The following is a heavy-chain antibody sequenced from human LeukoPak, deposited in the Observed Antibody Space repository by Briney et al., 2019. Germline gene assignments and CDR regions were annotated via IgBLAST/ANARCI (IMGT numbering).Heavy chain of an antibody. CDR3: TRNIWFGAPFDY. Sequence: PGGSLRLSYAASGFTFSGSAMHWVRQASGKGLEWVGRIRSKANSYATAYAASVKGRFTISRDDSKNTAYLQMNSLKTEDTAVYYCTRNIWFGAPFDYWGQGTLVTVSS. J-gene: IGHJ4*02. CDR1: GFTFSGSA. CDR2: IRSKANSYAT. V-gene: IGHV3-73*01. D-gene: IGHD3-10*01.